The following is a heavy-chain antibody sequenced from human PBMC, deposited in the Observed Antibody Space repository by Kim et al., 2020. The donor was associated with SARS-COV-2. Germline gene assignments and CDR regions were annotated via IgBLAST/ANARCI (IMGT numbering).Heavy chain of an antibody. CDR3: AREGYMVRGVIRNWFDP. Sequence: SETLSLTCAVYGGSFSGYYWSWIRQPPGKGLEWIGEINHSGSTNYNPSLKSRVTISVDTSKNQFSLKLSSVTAADTAVYYCAREGYMVRGVIRNWFDPWGQGTLVTVSS. CDR1: GGSFSGYY. D-gene: IGHD3-10*01. J-gene: IGHJ5*02. CDR2: INHSGST. V-gene: IGHV4-34*01.